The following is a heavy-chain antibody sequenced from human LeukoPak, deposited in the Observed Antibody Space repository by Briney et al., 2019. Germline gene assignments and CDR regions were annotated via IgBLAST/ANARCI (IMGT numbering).Heavy chain of an antibody. Sequence: PGGSLRLSCAASGFTFSIYAMSWVRQAPGKGLEWVSVIYSGGSTYYADSVKGRFTISRDNSKNTLYLQMNSLRAEDTAVYYCARGVSGYYYGYFDYWGQGTLVTVSS. J-gene: IGHJ4*02. CDR3: ARGVSGYYYGYFDY. D-gene: IGHD3-22*01. CDR2: IYSGGST. V-gene: IGHV3-66*01. CDR1: GFTFSIYA.